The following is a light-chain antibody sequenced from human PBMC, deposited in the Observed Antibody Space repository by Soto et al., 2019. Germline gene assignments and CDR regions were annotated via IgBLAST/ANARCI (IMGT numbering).Light chain of an antibody. J-gene: IGKJ3*01. CDR3: QQRSNGPGVT. CDR2: DAS. CDR1: QSVSTY. V-gene: IGKV3-11*01. Sequence: EIVLTQSPATLSLSPGERATLSCRASQSVSTYLAWYQQKPGQAPRLLIYDASNRATGIPARFSGSGSGTDFTISISSLEHEDFAVYYWQQRSNGPGVTFGPGTKVDIK.